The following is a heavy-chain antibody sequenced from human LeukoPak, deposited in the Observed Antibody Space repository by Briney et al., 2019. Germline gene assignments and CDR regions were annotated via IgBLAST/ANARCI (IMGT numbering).Heavy chain of an antibody. CDR2: IYYSGSA. CDR1: GGSISSYY. V-gene: IGHV4-59*08. J-gene: IGHJ4*02. Sequence: SETLSLTCTVSGGSISSYYWSWIRQPPGKGLEWIGYIYYSGSANYNASLKSRVTISVDTSKNQFSLKLSSVTAADAAVYYCARLRNYGSGNYYNEFWGQGALVTVSS. CDR3: ARLRNYGSGNYYNEF. D-gene: IGHD3-10*01.